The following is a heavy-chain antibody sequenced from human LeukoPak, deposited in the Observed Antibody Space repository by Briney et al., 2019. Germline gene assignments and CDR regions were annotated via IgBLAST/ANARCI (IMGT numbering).Heavy chain of an antibody. J-gene: IGHJ5*02. D-gene: IGHD6-13*01. CDR1: EYTFTSYA. V-gene: IGHV7-4-1*02. CDR2: INTNTGNP. Sequence: ASVKVSCKDSEYTFTSYAMNWVRQAPGQGLEWMGWINTNTGNPTYAQGFTGRFVFSLDTSVSTAYLQISSLKAEDTAVYYCARGYKTAAAGTNNWFDPWGQGTLVTVSS. CDR3: ARGYKTAAAGTNNWFDP.